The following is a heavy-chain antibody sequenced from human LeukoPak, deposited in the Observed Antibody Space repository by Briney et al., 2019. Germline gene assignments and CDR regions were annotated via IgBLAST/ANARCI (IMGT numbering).Heavy chain of an antibody. J-gene: IGHJ4*02. CDR1: GYTFTSYA. CDR2: INAGNGNT. Sequence: ASVKVSFKASGYTFTSYAMHWVRQAPGQRLEWMGWINAGNGNTKYSQKFQGRVTITRDTSASTAYMELSSLRSEDTAVYYCARGSITMVRGVIPLVDYWGQGTLVTVSS. V-gene: IGHV1-3*01. CDR3: ARGSITMVRGVIPLVDY. D-gene: IGHD3-10*01.